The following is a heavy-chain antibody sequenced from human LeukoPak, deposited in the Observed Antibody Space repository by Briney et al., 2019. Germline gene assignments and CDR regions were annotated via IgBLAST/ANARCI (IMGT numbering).Heavy chain of an antibody. V-gene: IGHV3-21*01. J-gene: IGHJ4*02. CDR3: AREGLYNYGYVYGY. Sequence: PGGSLRLSCEASGFTFSTYNMNWVRQSPGKGLEWVSSISSSSSYIYYTDSLKGRFTISRDNAKKSLYLQMNSLRAEDTAVYFCAREGLYNYGYVYGYWGQGTLVTVSS. D-gene: IGHD5-18*01. CDR2: ISSSSSYI. CDR1: GFTFSTYN.